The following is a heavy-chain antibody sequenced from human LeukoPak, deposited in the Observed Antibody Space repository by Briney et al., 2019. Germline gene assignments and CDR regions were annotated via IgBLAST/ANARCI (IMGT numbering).Heavy chain of an antibody. J-gene: IGHJ4*02. CDR2: MYGSGIS. CDR1: GGSISNYY. Sequence: SETLSLTCTVSGGSISNYYWSWIRQPAGKGLEWVGRMYGSGISDYNPSLNSRVTMSINTSRNQFSLRLTSVSAADTAVYYCARVYCSGGSCYHFDYWGQGTLVTVS. V-gene: IGHV4-4*07. CDR3: ARVYCSGGSCYHFDY. D-gene: IGHD2-15*01.